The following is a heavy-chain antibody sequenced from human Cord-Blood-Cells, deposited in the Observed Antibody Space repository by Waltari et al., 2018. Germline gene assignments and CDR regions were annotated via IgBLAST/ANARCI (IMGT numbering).Heavy chain of an antibody. CDR2: IKQDGSEK. Sequence: EVQLVESGGGLVQPGGSLRLSCAASGFTFSSYWMSWVRQAPGKGLEGVANIKQDGSEKYYVDSVKGRFTISRDNAKNSLYLQMNSLRAEDTAVYYCWGNWNYFDYWGQGTLVTVSS. D-gene: IGHD1-20*01. CDR1: GFTFSSYW. CDR3: WGNWNYFDY. J-gene: IGHJ4*02. V-gene: IGHV3-7*01.